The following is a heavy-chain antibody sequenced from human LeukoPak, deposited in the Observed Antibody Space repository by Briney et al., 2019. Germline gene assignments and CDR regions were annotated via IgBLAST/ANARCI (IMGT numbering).Heavy chain of an antibody. CDR1: GYTFTANY. Sequence: ASVKVSCKTSGYTFTANYMQWVRQAPGQGLEWMGWLNPNSGGTNYAQKFQGRVTMTRDTSISTAYMELSRLRSDDTAVYYCAKYFWSGPVYYFDYWGQGTLVTVSS. CDR3: AKYFWSGPVYYFDY. CDR2: LNPNSGGT. D-gene: IGHD3-3*01. J-gene: IGHJ4*02. V-gene: IGHV1-2*02.